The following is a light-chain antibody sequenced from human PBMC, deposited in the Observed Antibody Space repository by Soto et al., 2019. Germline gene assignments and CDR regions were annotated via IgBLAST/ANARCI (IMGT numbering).Light chain of an antibody. CDR3: QKYNSAPRT. CDR2: AAS. J-gene: IGKJ1*01. V-gene: IGKV1-27*01. CDR1: QGISNY. Sequence: DIQMTQSPSSLSASVGDRVTITCRASQGISNYLAWYQQKPGKVPKLLIYAASTLQSGAPSRFSGSGSGTDFTLTISSLQPEDVATYDGQKYNSAPRTFGQGTKVEIK.